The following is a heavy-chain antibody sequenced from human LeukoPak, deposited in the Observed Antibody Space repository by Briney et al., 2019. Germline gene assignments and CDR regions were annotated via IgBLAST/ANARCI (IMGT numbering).Heavy chain of an antibody. CDR1: GFTFSSYW. CDR3: ARERYYDSSGYSTDSNWFDP. V-gene: IGHV3-74*01. CDR2: INSDGSST. Sequence: QAGGSLRLSCAASGFTFSSYWMHWVRHAPGKGLVWVSRINSDGSSTSYADSVKGRFTISRDNAKNTLYLQMDSLRAEDTAVYYCARERYYDSSGYSTDSNWFDPWGQGTLVTVSS. J-gene: IGHJ5*02. D-gene: IGHD3-22*01.